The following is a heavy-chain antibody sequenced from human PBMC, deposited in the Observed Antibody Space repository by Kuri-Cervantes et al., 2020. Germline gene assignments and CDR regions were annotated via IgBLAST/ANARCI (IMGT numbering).Heavy chain of an antibody. J-gene: IGHJ4*02. V-gene: IGHV3-74*01. D-gene: IGHD3-3*01. CDR1: GFTFDDYA. CDR3: AKVGSGYYRFDY. Sequence: GGSLRLSCAASGFTFDDYAMHWVRQAPGKGLVWVSRINSDGSSTSYADSVKGRFTTSRDNAKNTLYLQMNSLRAEDTAVYYCAKVGSGYYRFDYWGQGTLVTVSS. CDR2: INSDGSST.